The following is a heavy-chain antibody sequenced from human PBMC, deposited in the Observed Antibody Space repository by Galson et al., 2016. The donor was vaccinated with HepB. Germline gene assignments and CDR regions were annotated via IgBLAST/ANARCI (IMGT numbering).Heavy chain of an antibody. J-gene: IGHJ1*01. CDR3: ARTRIAVSGFYFQH. Sequence: SETLSLTCTVSGDSIGYYYWSWVRQSPEKGLEWIGNVYYSGHTNYNPSLKSRVTISVDTSENQFSLKLTSVTAADTAVYYCARTRIAVSGFYFQHWGQGALVSVSS. V-gene: IGHV4-59*01. CDR2: VYYSGHT. D-gene: IGHD6-19*01. CDR1: GDSIGYYY.